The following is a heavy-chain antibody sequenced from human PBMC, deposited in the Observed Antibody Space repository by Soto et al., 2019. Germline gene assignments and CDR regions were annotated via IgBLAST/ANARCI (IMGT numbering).Heavy chain of an antibody. CDR2: INTNTGNP. J-gene: IGHJ3*02. CDR1: GYTFTSYA. CDR3: ARVDDSSGYYLSAFAFDI. D-gene: IGHD3-22*01. Sequence: QVQLVQSGSELKKPGASVKVSCKASGYTFTSYAMNWVRQAPGQGLEWMGWINTNTGNPTYAQGFTGRFVFSLDTXVXTXXLQICSLKAEDTAVYYCARVDDSSGYYLSAFAFDIWGQGTMVTVSS. V-gene: IGHV7-4-1*01.